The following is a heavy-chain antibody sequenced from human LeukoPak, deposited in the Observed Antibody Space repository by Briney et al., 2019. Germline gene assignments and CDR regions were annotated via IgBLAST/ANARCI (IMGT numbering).Heavy chain of an antibody. V-gene: IGHV3-73*01. J-gene: IGHJ4*02. CDR1: GFTFSGSA. CDR3: AKDPYQTYRETGSARPDY. D-gene: IGHD3-10*01. CDR2: IRRKANSYAT. Sequence: GGXXTLSCAASGFTFSGSAMHWVRQASGKGREGVGRIRRKANSYATAYAVSVKGRFTISRDNSKNTLYLQMNSLRAEDTAVYYCAKDPYQTYRETGSARPDYWGQGTLVTVSS.